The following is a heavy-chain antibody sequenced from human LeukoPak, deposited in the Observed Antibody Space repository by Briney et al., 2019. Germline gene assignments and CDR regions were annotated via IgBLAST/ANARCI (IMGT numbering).Heavy chain of an antibody. CDR2: IYSGGST. Sequence: GGSLRLSCAASGFTFSSYSMNWVRQAPGKGLEWVSVIYSGGSTYYADSVKGRFTISRDNSKNTLYLQMNSLRAEDTAVYYCARDGAGSSGLWLFDYWGQGTLVTVSS. J-gene: IGHJ4*02. V-gene: IGHV3-53*01. D-gene: IGHD3-22*01. CDR1: GFTFSSYS. CDR3: ARDGAGSSGLWLFDY.